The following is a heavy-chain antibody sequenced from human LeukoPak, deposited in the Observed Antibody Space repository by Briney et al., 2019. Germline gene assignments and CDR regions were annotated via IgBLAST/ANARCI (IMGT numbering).Heavy chain of an antibody. J-gene: IGHJ5*02. CDR1: GGSITSYY. Sequence: SETLSLTCTVSGGSITSYYWSWIRQPAGKGLEWIGRIYTSGSTNYNPSLKSRVTMSVDTSKNQFSLKLISVTAADTAVYYCARDRGYCSSTSCYTDRFDPWGQGTLVTVSS. CDR3: ARDRGYCSSTSCYTDRFDP. CDR2: IYTSGST. D-gene: IGHD2-2*02. V-gene: IGHV4-4*07.